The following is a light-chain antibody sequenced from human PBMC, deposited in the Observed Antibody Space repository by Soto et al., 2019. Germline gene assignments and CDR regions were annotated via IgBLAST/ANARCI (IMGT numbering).Light chain of an antibody. CDR1: QSVSSSSY. J-gene: IGKJ2*01. V-gene: IGKV3-20*01. Sequence: EIVLTQSPGTLSLSPGERATLSCRASQSVSSSSYLAWYQQKPGQAPRLLIYGPSSRATGIPDRFSGSGSATDFTHTISRLEPGDFAVYYCRQYGSSPSYTFGQGTKLEIK. CDR3: RQYGSSPSYT. CDR2: GPS.